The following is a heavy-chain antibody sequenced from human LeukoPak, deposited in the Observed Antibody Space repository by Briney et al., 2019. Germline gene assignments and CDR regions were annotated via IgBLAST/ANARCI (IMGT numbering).Heavy chain of an antibody. CDR3: VKDLTGTWSFDY. V-gene: IGHV3-64D*06. CDR1: GFTFSNHF. D-gene: IGHD3-9*01. Sequence: PGGSLRLSCSTSGFTFSNHFMHWVRQAPGKGLEYVSSIGPNGASTLYADSVKGRFTISSDNSKNALYLQLTSLRLEDTALYYCVKDLTGTWSFDYWGQGTLVTVSS. J-gene: IGHJ4*02. CDR2: IGPNGAST.